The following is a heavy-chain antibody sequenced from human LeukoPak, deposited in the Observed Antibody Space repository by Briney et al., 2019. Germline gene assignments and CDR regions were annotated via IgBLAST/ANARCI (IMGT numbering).Heavy chain of an antibody. CDR1: GDSISSYY. D-gene: IGHD3-16*01. CDR2: IYHSGST. J-gene: IGHJ6*02. V-gene: IGHV4-59*12. Sequence: PSETLSLTCTVSGDSISSYYWSWIRQPPGKGLEWIGYIYHSGSTNYNPSLRSRVTISLNTSRTQFSLKLSSVTAADTAVYYCARVILPYGMDVWGQGTTVTVSS. CDR3: ARVILPYGMDV.